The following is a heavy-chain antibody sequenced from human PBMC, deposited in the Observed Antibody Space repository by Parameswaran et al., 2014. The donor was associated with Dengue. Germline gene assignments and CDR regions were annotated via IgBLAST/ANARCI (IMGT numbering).Heavy chain of an antibody. J-gene: IGHJ6*03. CDR2: INHSGST. D-gene: IGHD2-2*01. CDR3: ASRCCSSTRRYNYYYYMDV. V-gene: IGHV4-34*01. Sequence: RWIRQPPGKGLEWIGEINHSGSTNYNPSLKSRVTISVDTSKNQFSLKLSSVTAADTAVYYCASRCCSSTRRYNYYYYMDVWGKGTTVTVSS.